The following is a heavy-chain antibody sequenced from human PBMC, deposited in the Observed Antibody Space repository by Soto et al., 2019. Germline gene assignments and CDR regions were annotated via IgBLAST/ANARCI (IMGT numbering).Heavy chain of an antibody. CDR1: GYIFPSST. Sequence: QVQLVQSGAEVKKPGASVKVSCKAPGYIFPSSTISWVRQAPGQGLEWRGWISAYNGNIKDAQKLQGRFTMTTDTSTSTAYMELRSLTSDDTAMYYCAIANYGDNDYWGQGTLVNVSS. D-gene: IGHD4-17*01. CDR3: AIANYGDNDY. V-gene: IGHV1-18*01. J-gene: IGHJ4*02. CDR2: ISAYNGNI.